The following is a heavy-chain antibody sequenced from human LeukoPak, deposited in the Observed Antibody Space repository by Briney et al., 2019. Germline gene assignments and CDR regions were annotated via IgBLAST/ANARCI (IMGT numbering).Heavy chain of an antibody. CDR1: GYTFTSYA. CDR2: IIPIFGTA. J-gene: IGHJ4*02. V-gene: IGHV1-69*05. D-gene: IGHD2-2*01. CDR3: ARVAGGLGYCSSTSCSDFDY. Sequence: SVKVSCKASGYTFTSYAISWVRQAPGQGLEWMGGIIPIFGTANYAQKFQGRVTITTDESTSTAYMELSSLRSEDTAVYYCARVAGGLGYCSSTSCSDFDYWGQGTLVTVSS.